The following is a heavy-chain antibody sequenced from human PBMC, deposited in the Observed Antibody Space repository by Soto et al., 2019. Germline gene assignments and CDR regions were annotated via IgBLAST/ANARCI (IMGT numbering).Heavy chain of an antibody. V-gene: IGHV3-7*01. CDR1: GFTVSTYW. CDR3: ARDNGNPKGWFDP. J-gene: IGHJ5*02. D-gene: IGHD4-17*01. CDR2: IMQDGSEK. Sequence: EVQLVESGGGLVQPGGSLRLSCAASGFTVSTYWMNWVRQAPGKGLEWVANIMQDGSEKYYVDSVKGRFTISRDNARNSLYLQMNSPRADDTGIYYCARDNGNPKGWFDPWGQGTLVTVSS.